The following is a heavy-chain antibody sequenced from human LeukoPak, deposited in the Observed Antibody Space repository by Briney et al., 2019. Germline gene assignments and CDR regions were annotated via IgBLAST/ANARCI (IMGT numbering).Heavy chain of an antibody. CDR3: AKNWQQLVLRLGYFDL. J-gene: IGHJ2*01. CDR2: ISYDGSNK. D-gene: IGHD6-13*01. Sequence: GGSLRLSCAASGFTFSNYGMYWVRQAPGKGLEWVAVISYDGSNKYYVDSVKGRFTISRDNSKNTLYLQMNSLRADDTAVYYCAKNWQQLVLRLGYFDLWGRGTLVTVSS. CDR1: GFTFSNYG. V-gene: IGHV3-30*18.